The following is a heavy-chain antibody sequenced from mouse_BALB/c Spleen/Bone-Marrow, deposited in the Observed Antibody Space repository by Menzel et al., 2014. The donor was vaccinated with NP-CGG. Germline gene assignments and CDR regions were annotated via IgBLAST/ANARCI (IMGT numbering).Heavy chain of an antibody. V-gene: IGHV1S16*01. J-gene: IGHJ4*01. Sequence: QVQLKQSGAELVKPGASVKLSCKASGYTFTTYWMHWVRLRPGQGFEWIGEINPSNGGTKNNEKFKRKATLTVDKSSSTAYMQLSSLTSEDSAVYYCTIEYGNTTKDYYALNYWGQGTSVTVSS. CDR3: TIEYGNTTKDYYALNY. CDR1: GYTFTTYW. CDR2: INPSNGGT. D-gene: IGHD2-10*02.